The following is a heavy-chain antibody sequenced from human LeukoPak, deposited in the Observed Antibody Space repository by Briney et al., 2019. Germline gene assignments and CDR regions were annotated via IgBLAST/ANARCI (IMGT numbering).Heavy chain of an antibody. V-gene: IGHV3-23*01. CDR2: IIGSGSST. J-gene: IGHJ4*02. CDR1: VFTLSYYA. D-gene: IGHD6-13*01. CDR3: AKFEVQDAVLGYFFDY. Sequence: QARGSLRHSSAAPVFTLSYYAMSSGRATPRKGLEWVSLIIGSGSSTYYADSAKGRFTISRDKSKNTVYLQMNSLRVDDTAVYHCAKFEVQDAVLGYFFDYWGQGTLVTVSS.